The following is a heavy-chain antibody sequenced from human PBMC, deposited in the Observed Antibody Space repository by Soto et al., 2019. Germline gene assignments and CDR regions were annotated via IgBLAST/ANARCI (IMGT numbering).Heavy chain of an antibody. CDR1: GGSISSGGYY. D-gene: IGHD6-13*01. J-gene: IGHJ5*02. V-gene: IGHV4-31*03. CDR3: ARLFSDSSLDGSESFRFDP. Sequence: KPSETLSLTCTVSGGSISSGGYYWSWIRQHPGKGLEWIGYIYYSGSTYYNPSLKSRVTISVDTSKNQFSLKLSSVTAADTAVYYCARLFSDSSLDGSESFRFDPWGQGTLVTVSS. CDR2: IYYSGST.